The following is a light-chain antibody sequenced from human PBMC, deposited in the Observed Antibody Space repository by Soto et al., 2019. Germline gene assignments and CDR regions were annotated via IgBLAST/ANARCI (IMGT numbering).Light chain of an antibody. V-gene: IGLV3-1*01. CDR3: QSWDSSTVV. Sequence: SYELTQPPSVSVSPGQTASITCSGDKLGNKYFYWYQQKAGQSPVLVIYQDSKRPSGIPERFSGSNSENTATLTLSGTQAMDEADYYCQSWDSSTVVLGGGTKLTVL. CDR2: QDS. CDR1: KLGNKY. J-gene: IGLJ3*02.